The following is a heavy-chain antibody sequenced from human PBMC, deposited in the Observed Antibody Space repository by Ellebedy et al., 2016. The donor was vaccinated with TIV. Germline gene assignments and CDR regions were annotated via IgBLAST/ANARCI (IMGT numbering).Heavy chain of an antibody. V-gene: IGHV3-23*01. CDR1: GFNFSTYA. J-gene: IGHJ4*02. Sequence: GESLKISCAAFGFNFSTYAMTWVRQAPGKGLEWVSAMSPSGGNTYYADSVKGRFYSARDNAKNSLYLQMNSLRAEDTAVHYCVRDLHWSYFDWGQGTPVTVSS. D-gene: IGHD1-26*01. CDR2: MSPSGGNT. CDR3: VRDLHWSYFD.